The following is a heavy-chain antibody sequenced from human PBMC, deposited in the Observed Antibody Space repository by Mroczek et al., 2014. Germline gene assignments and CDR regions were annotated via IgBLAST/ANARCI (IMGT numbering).Heavy chain of an antibody. J-gene: IGHJ5*02. CDR1: GGSISSGSYY. CDR3: ARAPYYYGSGSLNWFDP. CDR2: IYTSGST. D-gene: IGHD3-10*01. V-gene: IGHV4-61*02. Sequence: KESGPGLVKPSQTLSLTCTVSGGSISSGSYYWSWIRQPAGKGLEWIGRIYTSGSTNYNPSLKSRVTMSVDTSKNQFSLKLSSVTAADTAVYYCARAPYYYGSGSLNWFDPWGQGTLVTVSS.